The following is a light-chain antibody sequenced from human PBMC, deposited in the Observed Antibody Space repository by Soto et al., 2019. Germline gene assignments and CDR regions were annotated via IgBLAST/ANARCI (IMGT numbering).Light chain of an antibody. CDR2: QVS. CDR1: QSLGSSDENTF. J-gene: IGKJ1*01. V-gene: IGKV2-30*01. Sequence: DVVMTQSPLSLPVTLGQPASISCRSSQSLGSSDENTFLNWFQQRPGQSPRRLIYQVSRRDSVDPDRFSGSGSGTDFTLEISRVEAEDVGVYSCRQGSLWPPWTFGQGTKVEIK. CDR3: RQGSLWPPWT.